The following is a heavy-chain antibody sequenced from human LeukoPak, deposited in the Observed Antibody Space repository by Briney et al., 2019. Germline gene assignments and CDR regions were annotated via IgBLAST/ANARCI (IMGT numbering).Heavy chain of an antibody. J-gene: IGHJ4*02. Sequence: GGSLRLSCAASGFTFSSYIMNWVRQAPGKGLEWVSSISSSSSYIYYADSVKGRFTISRDNAKNSLYLQMNSLRAEDTAVYYCARDHTRDSSGYWGQGTLVTVSS. D-gene: IGHD3-22*01. CDR2: ISSSSSYI. V-gene: IGHV3-21*01. CDR3: ARDHTRDSSGY. CDR1: GFTFSSYI.